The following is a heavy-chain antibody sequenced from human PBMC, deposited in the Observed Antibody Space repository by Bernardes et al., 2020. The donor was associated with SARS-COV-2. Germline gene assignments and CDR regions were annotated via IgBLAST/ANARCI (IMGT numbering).Heavy chain of an antibody. CDR1: GGSFSGYY. Sequence: SETLSLTCAVYGGSFSGYYWSWIRQPPGKGLEWIGEINHSGSTNYNPSLKSRVTISVDTSKNQFSLKLSSVTAADTAVYYCARRGCRSTSCYSGARPGNYFDYWGQGTLVTVSS. D-gene: IGHD2-2*02. CDR2: INHSGST. J-gene: IGHJ4*02. V-gene: IGHV4-34*01. CDR3: ARRGCRSTSCYSGARPGNYFDY.